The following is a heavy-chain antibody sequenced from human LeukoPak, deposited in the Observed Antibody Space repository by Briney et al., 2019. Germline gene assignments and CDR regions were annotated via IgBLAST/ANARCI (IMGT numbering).Heavy chain of an antibody. CDR3: AGSVGSGYYGYYYYYYMDV. Sequence: PPETLSLTCTVSGGSISSYYWSWIRQPPGKGLEWIGYIYYSGSTNYNPSLKSRVTISVDTSKNQFSLKLSSVTAADTAVYYCAGSVGSGYYGYYYYYYMDVWGKGTTVTVSS. J-gene: IGHJ6*03. CDR2: IYYSGST. D-gene: IGHD3-3*01. V-gene: IGHV4-59*01. CDR1: GGSISSYY.